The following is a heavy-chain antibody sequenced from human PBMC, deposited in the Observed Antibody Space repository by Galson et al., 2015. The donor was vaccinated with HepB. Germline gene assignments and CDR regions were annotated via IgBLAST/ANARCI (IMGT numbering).Heavy chain of an antibody. CDR3: ARDGVDMTTVLIPVAFDI. D-gene: IGHD4-23*01. CDR1: GFTFSSYG. Sequence: SLRLSCAASGFTFSSYGMHWVRQAPGKGLEWVAIIWYDDSKGYYADSVKGRFTISRDNSKNTLCLQMNSLRVEDTAVYYCARDGVDMTTVLIPVAFDIWGQGTMVTVSS. V-gene: IGHV3-33*01. J-gene: IGHJ3*02. CDR2: IWYDDSKG.